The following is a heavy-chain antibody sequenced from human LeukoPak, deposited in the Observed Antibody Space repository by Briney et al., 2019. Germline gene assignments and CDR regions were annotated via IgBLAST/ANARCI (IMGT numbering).Heavy chain of an antibody. CDR2: ISSCGSTI. D-gene: IGHD3-22*01. J-gene: IGHJ4*02. CDR1: GFPFSSYE. V-gene: IGHV3-48*03. Sequence: GGPLRLSCAPSGFPFSSYEMNGAGQAPGKGLEGVSYISSCGSTIYYADSVKGRFTISRDNAKNSLYLQMNSLRAEDTAVYYCARDRKAPRYYYDSSGYSYYFDYWGQGTLVTVSS. CDR3: ARDRKAPRYYYDSSGYSYYFDY.